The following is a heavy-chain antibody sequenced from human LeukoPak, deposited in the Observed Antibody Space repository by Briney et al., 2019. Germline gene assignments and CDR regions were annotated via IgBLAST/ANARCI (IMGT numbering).Heavy chain of an antibody. J-gene: IGHJ4*02. D-gene: IGHD6-13*01. CDR2: VYYSGST. Sequence: SETLSLTCTVSGGSITSDYWSWIRQPPGKGLEWIGDVYYSGSTNYNPSLKSRVTISVDTSKNQFSLELSSVTAADTAVYYCARPYSSVWYRPSGTQKIYYFHYWGQGTLVTVSS. V-gene: IGHV4-59*01. CDR1: GGSITSDY. CDR3: ARPYSSVWYRPSGTQKIYYFHY.